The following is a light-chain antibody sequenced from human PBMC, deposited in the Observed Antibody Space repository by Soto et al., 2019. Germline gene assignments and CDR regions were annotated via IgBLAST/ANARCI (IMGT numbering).Light chain of an antibody. Sequence: QSALTQPRSLSGSPGQSVTISCTGTSSDVGVYNYVSWYQHHPGKAPKLMIYDVSKRPSGVPDRFSGSKSGNTASLAISGLQADDEADYYCCSYAGSTTFVFGTGTKVTV. J-gene: IGLJ1*01. CDR1: SSDVGVYNY. CDR3: CSYAGSTTFV. V-gene: IGLV2-11*01. CDR2: DVS.